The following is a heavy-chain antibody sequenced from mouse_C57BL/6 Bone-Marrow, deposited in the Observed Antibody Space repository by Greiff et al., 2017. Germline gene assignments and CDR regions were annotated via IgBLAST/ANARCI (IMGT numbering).Heavy chain of an antibody. Sequence: QVQLQQSGAELARPGASVKLSCKASGYTFTSYGISWVKQRTGQGLEWIGEIYPRSGNTYYNEKFKGKATLTADKSSSTAYMELRSLTSEDSAIYFCARWCYWYFDVWGTGTTVTVSS. CDR3: ARWCYWYFDV. CDR2: IYPRSGNT. D-gene: IGHD1-1*02. J-gene: IGHJ1*03. CDR1: GYTFTSYG. V-gene: IGHV1-81*01.